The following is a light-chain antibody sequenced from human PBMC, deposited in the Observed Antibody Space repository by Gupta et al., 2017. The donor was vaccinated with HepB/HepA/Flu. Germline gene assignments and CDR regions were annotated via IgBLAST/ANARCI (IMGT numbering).Light chain of an antibody. CDR3: QVWDSDSDNLV. V-gene: IGLV3-21*04. J-gene: IGLJ2*01. Sequence: SYVLTQPPSVSVAPGQTARITCGGDNIGTKTVHWYQQKPGQSPVLVISYDRDRPSGIPEQFSGSNSGNTATLTITRVTAGDEADYYCQVWDSDSDNLVFGGGTKLTVL. CDR2: YDR. CDR1: NIGTKT.